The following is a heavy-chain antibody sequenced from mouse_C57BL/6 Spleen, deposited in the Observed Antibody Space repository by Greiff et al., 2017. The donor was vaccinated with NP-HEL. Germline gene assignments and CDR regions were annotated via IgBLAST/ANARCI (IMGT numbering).Heavy chain of an antibody. CDR1: GYTFTDHT. Sequence: VKLQESDAELVKPGASVKISCKVSGYTFTDHTIHWMKQRPEQGLEWIGYIYPRDGSTKYNEKFKGKATLTADKSSSTADMQLNSLTSEDAAVYFCAIPQYYGSSGGFAYWGQGTLVTVSA. CDR2: IYPRDGST. D-gene: IGHD1-1*01. CDR3: AIPQYYGSSGGFAY. V-gene: IGHV1-78*01. J-gene: IGHJ3*01.